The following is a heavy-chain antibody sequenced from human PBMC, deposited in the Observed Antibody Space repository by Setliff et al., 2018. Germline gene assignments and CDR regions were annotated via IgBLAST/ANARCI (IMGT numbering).Heavy chain of an antibody. V-gene: IGHV4-61*02. CDR1: GDSISRAMYY. CDR3: ARMTGVAYMDV. D-gene: IGHD3-10*01. J-gene: IGHJ6*03. Sequence: SETLSLTCTVSGDSISRAMYYWSWLRQSAGKGLECIGRIYTDGSTKYNPSLNSRVTLLIDTAKNQISLRLSSVTAADTAVYYCARMTGVAYMDVWGKGTTVTVSS. CDR2: IYTDGST.